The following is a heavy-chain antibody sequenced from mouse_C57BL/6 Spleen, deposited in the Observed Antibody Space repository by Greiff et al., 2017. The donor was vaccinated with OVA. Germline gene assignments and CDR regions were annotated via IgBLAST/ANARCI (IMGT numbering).Heavy chain of an antibody. CDR1: GYTFTDYY. J-gene: IGHJ4*01. D-gene: IGHD1-1*01. CDR3: ARGPSTVVATKDAMDY. Sequence: EVKLEESGPVLVKPGASVKMSCKASGYTFTDYYMNWVKQSHGKSLEWIGVINPYNGGTSSNQKFKGKATLTVDKSSSTAYMELNSLTSEDSAVYYCARGPSTVVATKDAMDYWGQGTSVTVSS. V-gene: IGHV1-19*01. CDR2: INPYNGGT.